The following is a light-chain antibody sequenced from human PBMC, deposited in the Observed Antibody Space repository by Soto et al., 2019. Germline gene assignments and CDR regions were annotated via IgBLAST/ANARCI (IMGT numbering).Light chain of an antibody. CDR2: AAY. CDR1: QSISNH. Sequence: DIQMTQSPSSLSASVGDRVTITCRASQSISNHLNWYQQKPGKAPKLLIYAAYSLQSGVQSRFSGSGSGTDFTLTIRSLQPEDFATYYCQQSYSTPITVGQGTRLEI. V-gene: IGKV1-39*01. CDR3: QQSYSTPIT. J-gene: IGKJ5*01.